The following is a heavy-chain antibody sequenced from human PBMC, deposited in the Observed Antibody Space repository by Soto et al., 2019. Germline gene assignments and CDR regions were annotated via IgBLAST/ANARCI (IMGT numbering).Heavy chain of an antibody. Sequence: ASVKVSCKSSGYTFXNYAMHWVRQAPGQRLEWMGWINASNGNTKYSQKFQGRVTITRDTSANTAYMELSSLRSEDTAVYYCARDLSGFDPWGQGTLVTVSS. CDR2: INASNGNT. CDR1: GYTFXNYA. CDR3: ARDLSGFDP. J-gene: IGHJ5*02. V-gene: IGHV1-3*01.